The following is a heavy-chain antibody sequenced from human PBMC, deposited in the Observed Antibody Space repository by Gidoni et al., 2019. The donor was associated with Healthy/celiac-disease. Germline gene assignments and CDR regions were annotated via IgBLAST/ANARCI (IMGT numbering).Heavy chain of an antibody. CDR3: AREDCSGGSCYGY. V-gene: IGHV1-69*06. D-gene: IGHD2-15*01. CDR1: GGTFSSYA. Sequence: QVQLVQSGAEVKKPGSSVKVSCKASGGTFSSYAISWVRPAHGQGLEWMGGNIPLVGTANYAPKFQGRVTITADKSTSTAYMELSSLRSEDTAVYYCAREDCSGGSCYGYWGQGTLVTVSS. CDR2: NIPLVGTA. J-gene: IGHJ4*02.